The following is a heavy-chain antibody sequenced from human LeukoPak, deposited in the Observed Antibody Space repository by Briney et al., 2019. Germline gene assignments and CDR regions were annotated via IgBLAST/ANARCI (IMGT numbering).Heavy chain of an antibody. CDR1: GYTFTGYY. J-gene: IGHJ4*02. CDR2: INAGNGNT. D-gene: IGHD5-18*01. CDR3: ARDRGYSLVRGDH. V-gene: IGHV1/OR15-3*02. Sequence: ASVKVSCKASGYTFTGYYMHWVRRAPGQGLEWMGWINAGNGNTKYSQEFQGRVTITRDTSASTAYMELRSLRSDDTAVYYCARDRGYSLVRGDHWGQGTLVTVSS.